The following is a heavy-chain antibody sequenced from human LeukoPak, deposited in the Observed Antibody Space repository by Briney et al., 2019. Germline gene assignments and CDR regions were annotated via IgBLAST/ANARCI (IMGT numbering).Heavy chain of an antibody. V-gene: IGHV4-59*08. CDR3: ARHLIAAAEYFDY. D-gene: IGHD6-13*01. Sequence: SETLSLTCAVYGGSFSGYYWNWIRQPPGKGLEWIGSIFYSGSTYYNPSLKSRVTISVDTSKNQFSLKLSSVTAADTAVYYCARHLIAAAEYFDYWGQGTLVTVSS. J-gene: IGHJ4*02. CDR2: IFYSGST. CDR1: GGSFSGYY.